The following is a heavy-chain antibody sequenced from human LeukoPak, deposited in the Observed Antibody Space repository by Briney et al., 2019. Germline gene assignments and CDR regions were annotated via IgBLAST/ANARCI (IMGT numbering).Heavy chain of an antibody. J-gene: IGHJ5*02. V-gene: IGHV1-2*02. CDR2: INPNSGDT. CDR3: ARVQYQLLFEGNWFDP. D-gene: IGHD2-2*01. Sequence: ASVKVSCKASGYTFSGYYIHWARQAPGQGLEWMGWINPNSGDTHYAQKFQGRVTMTRDTSSSTAYMDLNSLISDDTAVYYCARVQYQLLFEGNWFDPWGQGTLVTVSS. CDR1: GYTFSGYY.